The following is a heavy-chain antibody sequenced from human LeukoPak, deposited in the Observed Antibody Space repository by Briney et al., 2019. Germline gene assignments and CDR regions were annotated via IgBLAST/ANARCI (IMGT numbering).Heavy chain of an antibody. V-gene: IGHV3-30*02. CDR1: GFTFSSYG. Sequence: GGSLRLSCAASGFTFSSYGMHWVRQAPGKGLEWVAFIRYDGSNKYYADSVKGRFTIFRDNSKNTLYLQMNSLRAEDTAVYYCAKESGAVVPAAIVYYFDYWGQGTLVTVSS. D-gene: IGHD2-2*01. CDR3: AKESGAVVPAAIVYYFDY. J-gene: IGHJ4*02. CDR2: IRYDGSNK.